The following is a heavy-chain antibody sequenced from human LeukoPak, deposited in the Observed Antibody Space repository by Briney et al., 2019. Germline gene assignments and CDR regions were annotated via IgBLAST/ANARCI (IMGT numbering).Heavy chain of an antibody. V-gene: IGHV4-30-4*01. CDR1: GGSISSGYYY. J-gene: IGHJ4*02. CDR2: IYYSGST. CDR3: ARVEGEDTAMFY. D-gene: IGHD5-18*01. Sequence: SLTCTVSGGSISSGYYYWSWVRQPPRKGLEWIGYIYYSGSTYYNPSLKSRVTISVDTSKNQFSLKLSSVTAADTAVYYCARVEGEDTAMFYWGQGTLVTVSS.